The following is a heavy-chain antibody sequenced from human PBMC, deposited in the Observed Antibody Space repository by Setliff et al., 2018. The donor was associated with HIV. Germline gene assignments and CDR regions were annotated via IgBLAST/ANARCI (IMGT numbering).Heavy chain of an antibody. D-gene: IGHD7-27*01. CDR3: TRSNWGSTPDFDY. J-gene: IGHJ4*02. Sequence: GGSLRLSCITSGFTFGDYVMSWFRQAPGKGLEWVGFIRSKAHGGTTEYAASVEVRFIISRDDPKSIAYLQMNSLKTEDTAVYYCTRSNWGSTPDFDYWGQGTMVTVSS. CDR1: GFTFGDYV. V-gene: IGHV3-49*03. CDR2: IRSKAHGGTT.